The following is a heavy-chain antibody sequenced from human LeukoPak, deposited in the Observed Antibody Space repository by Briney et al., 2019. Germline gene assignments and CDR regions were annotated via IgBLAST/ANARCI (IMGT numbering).Heavy chain of an antibody. CDR1: GGSISSYC. CDR3: ARDGYCSGGSCYTYTPYYYYYMDV. Sequence: SETQSLTCTVSGGSISSYCWSWIRQPAGKGLEWIGRIYSSGSITYNPSLKSRVTISVDKSKNQFSLKLSSVTAADTAVYYCARDGYCSGGSCYTYTPYYYYYMDVGGKGTTVTVSS. D-gene: IGHD2-15*01. J-gene: IGHJ6*03. V-gene: IGHV4-4*07. CDR2: IYSSGSI.